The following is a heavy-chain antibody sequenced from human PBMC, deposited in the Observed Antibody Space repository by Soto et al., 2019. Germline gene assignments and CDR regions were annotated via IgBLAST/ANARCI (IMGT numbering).Heavy chain of an antibody. Sequence: GWCRRGSCAASGFTLSSYSMNWVRQAPGKGLEWVSSISSSSSYIYYADSVKGRFTISRDNAKNSLYLQMNSLRAEDTAVYYCARVRGIAAADGNWFDPWGQGTLVTVSS. CDR2: ISSSSSYI. CDR1: GFTLSSYS. J-gene: IGHJ5*02. CDR3: ARVRGIAAADGNWFDP. V-gene: IGHV3-21*01. D-gene: IGHD6-13*01.